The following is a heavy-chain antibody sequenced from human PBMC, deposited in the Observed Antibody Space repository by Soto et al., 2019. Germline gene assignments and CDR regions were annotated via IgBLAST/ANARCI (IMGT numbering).Heavy chain of an antibody. Sequence: ASVKVSCKASGDTFTSYDINWVRQATGQGLEWMGWMNPNSGNTGYAQKFQGRVTMTRNTSISTAYMELSSLRSEDTAVYYCARELGGHYDFWSGYNYYYYGMDVWGQGTTVTVSS. CDR1: GDTFTSYD. CDR3: ARELGGHYDFWSGYNYYYYGMDV. V-gene: IGHV1-8*01. D-gene: IGHD3-3*01. CDR2: MNPNSGNT. J-gene: IGHJ6*02.